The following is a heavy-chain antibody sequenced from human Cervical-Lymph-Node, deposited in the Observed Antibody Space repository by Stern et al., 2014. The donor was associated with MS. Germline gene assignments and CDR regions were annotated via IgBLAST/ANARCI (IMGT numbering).Heavy chain of an antibody. CDR3: ARGTTMVSFYYGMDV. CDR2: ISSNGGST. Sequence: EVQLVESGGGLVQPGGSLRLSCVASGFTFSDYAMYWVRQAPRKGLEHISSISSNGGSTYYANSVRGRFTISRDKSKNTLYLQMGSLRAEDMALYYCARGTTMVSFYYGMDVWGQGTTVIVSS. V-gene: IGHV3-64*01. CDR1: GFTFSDYA. J-gene: IGHJ6*02. D-gene: IGHD5-18*01.